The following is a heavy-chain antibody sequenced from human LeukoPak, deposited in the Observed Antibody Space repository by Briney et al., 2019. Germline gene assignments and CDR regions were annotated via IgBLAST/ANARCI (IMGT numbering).Heavy chain of an antibody. CDR3: ARTHNYDSSGYNDY. J-gene: IGHJ4*02. V-gene: IGHV3-48*04. Sequence: GGSLRLSCAASGFTFSSYSMNWVRQAPGKGLEWVSLISRSSSTIYYADSVKGRFTISRDNAKNSLYMQMNSVRAEDTAVYYCARTHNYDSSGYNDYWGQGTLVTVSS. CDR2: ISRSSSTI. CDR1: GFTFSSYS. D-gene: IGHD3-22*01.